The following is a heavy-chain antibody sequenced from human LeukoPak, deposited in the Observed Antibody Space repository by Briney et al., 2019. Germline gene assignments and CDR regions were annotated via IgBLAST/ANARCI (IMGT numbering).Heavy chain of an antibody. CDR1: GFTFSSYG. D-gene: IGHD3-10*01. CDR3: ATYGSGSGTFFDS. J-gene: IGHJ4*01. Sequence: GGSLRLSCAASGFTFSSYGMHWVRQAPGTGLEWVAVVSFDGSNEYYADSVKGRFTISRDNAKNSLYLQMNSLRAEDTALYYCATYGSGSGTFFDSWGQGTLVTVSS. V-gene: IGHV3-30*03. CDR2: VSFDGSNE.